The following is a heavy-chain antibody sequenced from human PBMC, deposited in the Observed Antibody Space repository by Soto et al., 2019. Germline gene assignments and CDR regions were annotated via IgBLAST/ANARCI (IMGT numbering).Heavy chain of an antibody. Sequence: PSETLSLTCTVSGGSISSYYWSWIRQPPGKGLEWIGYIYYSGSTNYNPSLKSRVTISVDTSKNQFSLKLSSVTAADTAVYYCARVGGSSSSWFDPWGQGTLVTVSS. D-gene: IGHD6-6*01. V-gene: IGHV4-59*01. CDR2: IYYSGST. CDR3: ARVGGSSSSWFDP. J-gene: IGHJ5*02. CDR1: GGSISSYY.